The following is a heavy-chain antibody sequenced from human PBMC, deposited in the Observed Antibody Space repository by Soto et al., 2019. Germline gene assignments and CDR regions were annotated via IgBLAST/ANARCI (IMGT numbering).Heavy chain of an antibody. CDR2: ISYDGSNK. V-gene: IGHV3-30-3*01. J-gene: IGHJ5*02. CDR1: GFTFSSYA. CDR3: ARDPSPRGPEQVNWFDP. Sequence: PGGSLRLSCAASGFTFSSYAMHWVRQAPGKGLEWVAVISYDGSNKYYADSVKGRFTISRDNSKNTLYLQMNSLRAEDTAVYYCARDPSPRGPEQVNWFDPWGQGTLVTVSS.